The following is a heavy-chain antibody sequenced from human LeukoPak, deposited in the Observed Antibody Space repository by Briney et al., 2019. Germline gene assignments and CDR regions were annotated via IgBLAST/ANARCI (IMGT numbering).Heavy chain of an antibody. J-gene: IGHJ4*02. V-gene: IGHV1-18*01. CDR3: ARVPYCSNGICYTHYYCDY. D-gene: IGHD2-8*01. CDR2: ISAYNGNT. CDR1: GYTFTSYG. Sequence: GASVKVSCKASGYTFTSYGISWVRQAPGQGLEWMGWISAYNGNTNHAQKLQGRVTMTTDTSTSTVYMELSSLRSEDTAVYYCARVPYCSNGICYTHYYCDYWGQGTLVTVSS.